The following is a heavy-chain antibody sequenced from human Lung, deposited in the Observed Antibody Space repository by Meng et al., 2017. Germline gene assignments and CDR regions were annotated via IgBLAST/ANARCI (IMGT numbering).Heavy chain of an antibody. J-gene: IGHJ4*02. D-gene: IGHD3-22*01. CDR1: GGTFSSSA. Sequence: QVQLVQSGAEVKKPWSSVKVSCKASGGTFSSSAISWVRQAPGQGLEWMGGIIPLFDTTHYAQNFQGRVSITADESTRTAYMELSSLRSEDTAVYYCARALGLTTMMTYWGQGTLVTVSS. CDR2: IIPLFDTT. V-gene: IGHV1-69*01. CDR3: ARALGLTTMMTY.